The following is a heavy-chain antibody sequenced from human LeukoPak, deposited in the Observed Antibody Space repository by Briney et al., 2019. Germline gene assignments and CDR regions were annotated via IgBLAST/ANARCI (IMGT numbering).Heavy chain of an antibody. CDR3: AKNPGGGFERSGYYCDY. V-gene: IGHV3-30*18. CDR1: GFTFDDYG. J-gene: IGHJ4*02. D-gene: IGHD3-3*01. Sequence: PGGSLRLSCAASGFTFDDYGMSWVRQAPGKGLEWVAVISYDGSNKYYADSVKGRFTVSRDDSKNTLSLQMNSLRAEDTAVYYCAKNPGGGFERSGYYCDYWGQGTLVTVPS. CDR2: ISYDGSNK.